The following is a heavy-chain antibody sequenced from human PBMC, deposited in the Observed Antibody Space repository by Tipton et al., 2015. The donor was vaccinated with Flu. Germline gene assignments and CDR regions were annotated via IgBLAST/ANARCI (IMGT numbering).Heavy chain of an antibody. J-gene: IGHJ4*02. Sequence: SLRLSCEASGFTFSNYWMNWVRQAPGKGLEWVSSISSSSSYIYYADSVKGRFTISRDNAKNSLYLQMNSLRAEDTAVYYCAKNAGYCSSISCYRPFDYWGQGILVTVSS. V-gene: IGHV3-21*04. CDR3: AKNAGYCSSISCYRPFDY. CDR1: GFTFSNYW. CDR2: ISSSSSYI. D-gene: IGHD2-2*01.